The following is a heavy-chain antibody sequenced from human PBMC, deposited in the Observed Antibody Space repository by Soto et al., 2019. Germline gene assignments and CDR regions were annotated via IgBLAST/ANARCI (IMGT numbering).Heavy chain of an antibody. CDR1: GYTFTSYG. V-gene: IGHV1-18*01. CDR3: ARDPLEYSIFGVANNWFDP. CDR2: ISAYNGNT. Sequence: GASVKVSCKASGYTFTSYGISWVRQAPGQGLEWMGWISAYNGNTNYAQKLQGRVTMTTDTSTSTAYMELRSLRSDDTAVYYCARDPLEYSIFGVANNWFDPWGQGTLVTVSS. J-gene: IGHJ5*02. D-gene: IGHD3-3*01.